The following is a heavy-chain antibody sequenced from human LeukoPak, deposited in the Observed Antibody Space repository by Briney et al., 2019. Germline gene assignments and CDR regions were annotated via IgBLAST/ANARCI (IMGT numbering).Heavy chain of an antibody. CDR2: ISSSSSYI. J-gene: IGHJ1*01. D-gene: IGHD3-22*01. CDR1: GFTFSSYS. CDR3: ARHLYYDSSGIQH. Sequence: GGSLRLSCAASGFTFSSYSMNWVRQAPGKGLEWVSSISSSSSYIYYADSVKGRFTISRDNAKNSLYLQMNGLRAEDTAVYYCARHLYYDSSGIQHWGQGTLVTVSS. V-gene: IGHV3-21*01.